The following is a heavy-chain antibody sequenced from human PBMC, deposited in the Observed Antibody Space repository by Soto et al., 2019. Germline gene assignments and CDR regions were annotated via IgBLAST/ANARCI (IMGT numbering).Heavy chain of an antibody. Sequence: SQTLSLPCAVYGGSFSGYYWSWIRQPPGKGLEWIGEINHSGSTNYNPSLKSRVTISVDTSKNQFSLKLSSVTAADTAVYYCARGRYSSSWYPNAKRYYFDYWGQGTLVTVSS. V-gene: IGHV4-34*01. J-gene: IGHJ4*02. CDR3: ARGRYSSSWYPNAKRYYFDY. D-gene: IGHD6-13*01. CDR1: GGSFSGYY. CDR2: INHSGST.